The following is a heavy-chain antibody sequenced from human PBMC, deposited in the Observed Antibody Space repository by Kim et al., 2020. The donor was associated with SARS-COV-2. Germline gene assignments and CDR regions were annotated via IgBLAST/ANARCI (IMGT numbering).Heavy chain of an antibody. J-gene: IGHJ4*02. V-gene: IGHV3-23*01. CDR2: T. Sequence: TFYPASVHGRFIISRDNSKGTVYLQMNSLRDDDTALYYCATGPNWENGYWGQGTLVTVSS. D-gene: IGHD2-8*01. CDR3: ATGPNWENGY.